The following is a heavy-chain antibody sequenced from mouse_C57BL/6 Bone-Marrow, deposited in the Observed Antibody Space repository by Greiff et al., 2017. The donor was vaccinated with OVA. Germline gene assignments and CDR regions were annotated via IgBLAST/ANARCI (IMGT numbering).Heavy chain of an antibody. D-gene: IGHD1-1*01. CDR1: GFNIKDDY. Sequence: VQLQQPGTELVKPGASVKLSCKASGFNIKDDYMHWVKQRPEQGLEWIGWIDPENGDTEYASKFQGKATITADTSSNTAYLQLSSLTSEDTAVYYCYYYYGSIWYFDVWGTGTTVTVSS. CDR2: IDPENGDT. J-gene: IGHJ1*03. CDR3: YYYYGSIWYFDV. V-gene: IGHV14-4*01.